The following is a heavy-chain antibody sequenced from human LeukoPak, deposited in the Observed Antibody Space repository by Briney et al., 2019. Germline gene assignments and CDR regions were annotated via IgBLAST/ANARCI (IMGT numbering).Heavy chain of an antibody. V-gene: IGHV3-7*01. CDR3: ARESRGYDILTGKYHRGYYSYYMDV. CDR1: GFTFNKYW. D-gene: IGHD3-9*01. J-gene: IGHJ6*03. Sequence: PGGSLRLSCAASGFTFNKYWMNWVRQAPGKGLEWEANIKQDESEKYYVDSVKGRFTISRDNAKNSLYLQMNSLRAEDTALYYCARESRGYDILTGKYHRGYYSYYMDVWGKGTTVTVSS. CDR2: IKQDESEK.